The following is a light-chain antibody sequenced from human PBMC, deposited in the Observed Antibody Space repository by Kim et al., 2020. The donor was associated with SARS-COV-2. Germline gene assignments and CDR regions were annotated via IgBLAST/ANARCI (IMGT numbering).Light chain of an antibody. J-gene: IGLJ1*01. V-gene: IGLV3-19*01. CDR2: GKN. Sequence: SSELTQDPAVSVAFGQTVRITCQGDSLRSYYASWYQQKPGQAPVLVIYGKNNRTSGIPVRFSGSSSGNTASLTITGAQAEDEADYYCNSRDSSGNHVFGTGTKVTVL. CDR1: SLRSYY. CDR3: NSRDSSGNHV.